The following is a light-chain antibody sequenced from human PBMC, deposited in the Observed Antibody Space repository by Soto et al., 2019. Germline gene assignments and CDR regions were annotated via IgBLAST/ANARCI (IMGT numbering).Light chain of an antibody. V-gene: IGLV6-57*03. CDR3: QSYDSSNLWV. CDR2: EDN. Sequence: NFMLTQPHSVSESPGKTVTISCTRSSGSIASNYVQWYQQRPGSAPTTVIYEDNQRPSGVPDRFSGSIDSSSNSASLTISGLKTEDEADYYWQSYDSSNLWVFGGGTKLTVL. J-gene: IGLJ3*02. CDR1: SGSIASNY.